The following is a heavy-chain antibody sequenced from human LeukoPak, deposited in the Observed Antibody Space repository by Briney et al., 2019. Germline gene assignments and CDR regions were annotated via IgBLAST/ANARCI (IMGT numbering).Heavy chain of an antibody. Sequence: SVKVSCKASGGTFSSYAISWVRQAPGQGLEWMGGIIPIFGTANYAQKFQGRVTITADESTSTAYMELSSLRSEDTAVYYCASRDYDFWSGFCPFDYWGQGTLVTVSS. J-gene: IGHJ4*02. V-gene: IGHV1-69*13. CDR3: ASRDYDFWSGFCPFDY. CDR1: GGTFSSYA. CDR2: IIPIFGTA. D-gene: IGHD3-3*01.